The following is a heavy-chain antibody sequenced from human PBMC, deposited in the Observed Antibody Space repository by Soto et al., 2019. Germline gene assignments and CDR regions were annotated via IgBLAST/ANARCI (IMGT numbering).Heavy chain of an antibody. V-gene: IGHV1-69*01. Sequence: QVQLVQSGAEVKKPGSSVXXSXXXXXXXXXSXXXXXXXXAXXXXLEXMGGIIPIFGTANYAQKFQGRVTITADESTSTAYMELSSLRSEDTAVYYCARFDYGSGFKSYPIDYWGQGTLVTVSS. CDR2: IIPIFGTA. CDR3: ARFDYGSGFKSYPIDY. D-gene: IGHD3-10*01. J-gene: IGHJ4*02. CDR1: XXXXXSXX.